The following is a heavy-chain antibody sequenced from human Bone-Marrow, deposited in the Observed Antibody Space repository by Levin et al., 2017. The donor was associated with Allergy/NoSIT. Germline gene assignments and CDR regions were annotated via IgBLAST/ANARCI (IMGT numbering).Heavy chain of an antibody. V-gene: IGHV4-34*01. CDR3: VRLRYYDILTTFNWFDP. Sequence: SQTLSLTCGVYGGSFSDFYWTWIRQPPGKGLEWIGVINHSGSTNYNPSLKSRVTMSVDTSKNQFSLKLTSVTAADTAVYYCVRLRYYDILTTFNWFDPWSQGTLVTVSS. D-gene: IGHD3-9*01. CDR2: INHSGST. J-gene: IGHJ5*02. CDR1: GGSFSDFY.